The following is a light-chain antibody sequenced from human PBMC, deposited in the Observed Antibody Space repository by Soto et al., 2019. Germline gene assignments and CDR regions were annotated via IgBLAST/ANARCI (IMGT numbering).Light chain of an antibody. CDR3: QQCYKDPPP. CDR1: QSVFFSSNKKNY. CDR2: GAS. Sequence: DIVLTQSPDSLAVSLGERATISCKSSQSVFFSSNKKNYIAWYQQKPGQPPTMLISGASTRASGVPDRFSGSGSETDFTLTISSLQPEDVAVYFCQQCYKDPPPFGPGTKV. V-gene: IGKV4-1*01. J-gene: IGKJ3*01.